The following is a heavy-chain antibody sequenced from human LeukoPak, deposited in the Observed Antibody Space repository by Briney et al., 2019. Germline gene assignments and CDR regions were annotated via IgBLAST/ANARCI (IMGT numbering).Heavy chain of an antibody. J-gene: IGHJ4*02. CDR2: IRYDGSNK. CDR1: GFTFSSYG. CDR3: AKDGTDSTYYYDSSGYNFDY. D-gene: IGHD3-22*01. V-gene: IGHV3-30*02. Sequence: PGGSLRLSCAASGFTFSSYGMHWVRQAPGKGLEWVAFIRYDGSNKYYADSVKGRFTISRDNSKNTLYLQMNSLRAEDTAVYYCAKDGTDSTYYYDSSGYNFDYWGQGTLVTVSS.